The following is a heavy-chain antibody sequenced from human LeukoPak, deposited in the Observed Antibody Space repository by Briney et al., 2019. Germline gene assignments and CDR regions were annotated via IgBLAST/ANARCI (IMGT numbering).Heavy chain of an antibody. Sequence: GGSLRLSCAASGFTFSRHWMDWVRQAPGKGLEWVAHIKEDGSGEYYVDSVKGRFTISIDNAKKSMYLQMNSLRVEDTAIYYCVSGSGWIFDYWGQGTLVTVSS. V-gene: IGHV3-7*03. J-gene: IGHJ4*02. D-gene: IGHD6-19*01. CDR3: VSGSGWIFDY. CDR1: GFTFSRHW. CDR2: IKEDGSGE.